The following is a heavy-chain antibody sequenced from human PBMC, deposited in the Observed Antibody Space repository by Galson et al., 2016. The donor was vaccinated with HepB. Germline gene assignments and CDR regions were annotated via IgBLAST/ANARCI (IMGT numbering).Heavy chain of an antibody. CDR3: VSASYGRAIDY. D-gene: IGHD3-10*01. CDR2: IDYRGNT. V-gene: IGHV4-4*02. CDR1: GASISRSKW. J-gene: IGHJ4*02. Sequence: SETLSLTCAVSGASISRSKWWSWVRQPPGKGLEWIGEIDYRGNTHYNPSLKGRVTVSADKSKNEFSLDLYSVTAADTAVYYCVSASYGRAIDYWGPGTLVFVSS.